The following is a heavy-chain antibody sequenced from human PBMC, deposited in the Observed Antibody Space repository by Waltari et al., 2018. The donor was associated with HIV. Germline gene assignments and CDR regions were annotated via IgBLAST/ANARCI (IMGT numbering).Heavy chain of an antibody. CDR3: ARQQLGSGALDL. CDR1: GLTFSTDP. V-gene: IGHV3-21*02. CDR2: ISSGTSYI. D-gene: IGHD3-10*02. J-gene: IGHJ4*02. Sequence: EVQLVESGGGLVKPGGSLRLSCTASGLTFSTDPMNWVRQVPGKGLEWVSSISSGTSYIYDDDSGTGRFTVSRDNAKNSLFLQMNSLRADDTAVYYCARQQLGSGALDLWGQGTLVTVSS.